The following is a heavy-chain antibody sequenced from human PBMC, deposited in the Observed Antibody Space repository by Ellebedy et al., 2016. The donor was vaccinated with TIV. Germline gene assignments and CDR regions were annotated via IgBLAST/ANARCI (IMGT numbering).Heavy chain of an antibody. CDR3: ARLDGYTLFDF. CDR2: MLHRGTT. V-gene: IGHV4-59*08. J-gene: IGHJ4*02. CDR1: GFSITNSY. D-gene: IGHD5-24*01. Sequence: MPSETLSLTCTVSGFSITNSYWSWVRQPPGKGLEYIGSMLHRGTTNYNPSLRSRVTILGDTAKNQFSLRLNSVTAADTAVYYCARLDGYTLFDFWGQGTLVTVSS.